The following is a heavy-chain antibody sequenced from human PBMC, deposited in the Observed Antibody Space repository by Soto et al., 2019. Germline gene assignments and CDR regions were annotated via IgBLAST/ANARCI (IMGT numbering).Heavy chain of an antibody. D-gene: IGHD2-15*01. CDR2: IIPIFGTA. J-gene: IGHJ4*02. Sequence: QVQLVQSGAEVKKPGSSVKVSCKASGGTFSSYAISRVRQAPGQGLEWMGGIIPIFGTANYAQKFQGRVTITADESTSTAYMELSSLRSEDTAVYYCARERSGKRVYYFDYWGQGTLVTVSS. CDR3: ARERSGKRVYYFDY. V-gene: IGHV1-69*01. CDR1: GGTFSSYA.